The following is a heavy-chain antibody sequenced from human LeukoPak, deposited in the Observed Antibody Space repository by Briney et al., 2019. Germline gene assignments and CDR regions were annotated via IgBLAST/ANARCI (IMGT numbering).Heavy chain of an antibody. D-gene: IGHD3-22*01. Sequence: SETLSLTCTVSGYSISSGYYWGWIRQPPGKGLEWIGSIYHSGSTYYNPSLKSRLTISVDTSKNQFSLKLSSVTAADTAVYYCARVERITMIVVVITGAFDIWGQGTMVTVSS. V-gene: IGHV4-38-2*02. CDR2: IYHSGST. CDR1: GYSISSGYY. J-gene: IGHJ3*02. CDR3: ARVERITMIVVVITGAFDI.